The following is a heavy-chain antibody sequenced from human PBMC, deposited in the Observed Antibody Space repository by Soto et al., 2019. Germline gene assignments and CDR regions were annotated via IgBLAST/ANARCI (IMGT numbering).Heavy chain of an antibody. CDR2: ISAYNGNT. V-gene: IGHV1-18*01. CDR3: ARDGYYYDSSGYYPDAFDI. J-gene: IGHJ3*02. CDR1: GYTFTSYC. Sequence: ASVKVSCKASGYTFTSYCISWVRQAPGQGLEWMGWISAYNGNTNYAQKLQGRVTMTTDTSTSTAYMELRSLRSDDTAVYYCARDGYYYDSSGYYPDAFDIWGQGTMVTVSS. D-gene: IGHD3-22*01.